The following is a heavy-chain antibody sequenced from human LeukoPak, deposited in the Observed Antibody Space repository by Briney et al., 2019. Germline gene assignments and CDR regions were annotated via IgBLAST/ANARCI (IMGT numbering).Heavy chain of an antibody. CDR3: ASAGGITMVRGVIIIDY. CDR1: GYTFTGYY. J-gene: IGHJ4*02. CDR2: INPNSGGT. V-gene: IGHV1-2*04. Sequence: ASVKVSCKASGYTFTGYYMHWVRQAPGQGLEWMGWINPNSGGTNYAQKFQGWVTMTRDTSISTAYMELSRLRSDDTAVYYCASAGGITMVRGVIIIDYWGQGTLVTVSS. D-gene: IGHD3-10*01.